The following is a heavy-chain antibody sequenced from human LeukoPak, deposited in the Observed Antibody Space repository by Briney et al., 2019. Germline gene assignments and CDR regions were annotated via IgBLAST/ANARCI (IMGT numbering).Heavy chain of an antibody. CDR1: GFPFRDYW. J-gene: IGHJ4*02. D-gene: IGHD6-19*01. CDR2: IKQGGWEI. CDR3: ATQDGWYLSDH. Sequence: GVSLRLSCGASGFPFRDYWMNWARQSTGEGVEGVANIKQGGWEIYYVDSVKGRFTISRDNAKSSLYLQMNSLRAEDTAVYYCATQDGWYLSDHWGQGTLVTVSS. V-gene: IGHV3-7*03.